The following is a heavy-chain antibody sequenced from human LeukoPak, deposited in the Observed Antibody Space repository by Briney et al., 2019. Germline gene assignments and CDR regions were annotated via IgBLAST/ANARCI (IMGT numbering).Heavy chain of an antibody. Sequence: GGSLRLSCAASGFTFSSNYMSWVRQAPGKGLEWVSVIYSGGSTYYADSVKGRFTISRDNSKNTTYLQLNSLRAEDTAVYYCARVSSGYYTYAFDIWGQGTMVTVSS. V-gene: IGHV3-66*01. D-gene: IGHD3-22*01. J-gene: IGHJ3*02. CDR2: IYSGGST. CDR1: GFTFSSNY. CDR3: ARVSSGYYTYAFDI.